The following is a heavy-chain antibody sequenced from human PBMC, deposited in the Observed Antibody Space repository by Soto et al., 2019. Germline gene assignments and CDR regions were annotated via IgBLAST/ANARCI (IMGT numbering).Heavy chain of an antibody. J-gene: IGHJ5*02. Sequence: SETLSLNCAVYGGSFCGYYWTWIRQPPGTGLEWIGEINHSGSTNYNPSLKSRVTISVDTSKNQFSLKLSSVTAADKAVYYCARHHASWGQGTLVTVSS. CDR1: GGSFCGYY. CDR2: INHSGST. D-gene: IGHD2-2*01. CDR3: ARHHAS. V-gene: IGHV4-34*01.